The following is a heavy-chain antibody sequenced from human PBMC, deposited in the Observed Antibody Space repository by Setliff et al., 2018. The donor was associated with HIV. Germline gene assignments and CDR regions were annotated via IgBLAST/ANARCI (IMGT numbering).Heavy chain of an antibody. V-gene: IGHV3-33*01. Sequence: GGSLRLSCTTSGFTFGSYGMHWVRQAPGKGLEWVANIWYDGSEKYYADSVKGRFTISRDNSKKTLYLQMNSLRAEDTAVYYCARELQWSRDSGREEDYWGQGTLVTSPQ. CDR2: IWYDGSEK. D-gene: IGHD1-26*01. CDR1: GFTFGSYG. CDR3: ARELQWSRDSGREEDY. J-gene: IGHJ4*02.